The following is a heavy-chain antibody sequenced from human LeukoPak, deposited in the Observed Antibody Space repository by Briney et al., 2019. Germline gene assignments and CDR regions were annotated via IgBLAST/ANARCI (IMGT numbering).Heavy chain of an antibody. D-gene: IGHD5-12*01. Sequence: AGGSLRLSCAASGFTFSSYAMHWVRQAPGKGLEWVAVISYDGSNKYYADSVKGRFTISRDNSKNTLYLQMNSLRAEDTAVYYCARAYVDIVATTYFDYWGQGTLVTVSS. V-gene: IGHV3-30-3*01. CDR2: ISYDGSNK. CDR1: GFTFSSYA. CDR3: ARAYVDIVATTYFDY. J-gene: IGHJ4*02.